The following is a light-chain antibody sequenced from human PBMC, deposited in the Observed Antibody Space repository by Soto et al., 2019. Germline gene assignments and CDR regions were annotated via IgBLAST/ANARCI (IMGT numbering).Light chain of an antibody. CDR2: DVS. J-gene: IGLJ1*01. CDR3: SSFTRINSYV. V-gene: IGLV2-14*03. Sequence: QSVLTQPAIVSASPVHSITLSCTGTSSDVGAYNYVSWYQQHPGKVPKLMIYDVSDRPSGVSNRFSGFKSGNTASLTISGPQAEDEADYYCSSFTRINSYVFGTGTKLTVL. CDR1: SSDVGAYNY.